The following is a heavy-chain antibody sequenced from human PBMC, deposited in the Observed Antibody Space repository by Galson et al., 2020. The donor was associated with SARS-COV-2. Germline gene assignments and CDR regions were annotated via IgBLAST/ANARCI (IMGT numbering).Heavy chain of an antibody. J-gene: IGHJ4*02. Sequence: GSLKISCAASGFTFSDHYMTWIRQAPGKGLEYLSYISGSSANINYADSVRGRFTISRDNAKNSLFLQMNSLRVEDTAVYYCTRDPRLSDYLGQGTLVTVSS. CDR1: GFTFSDHY. CDR3: TRDPRLSDY. D-gene: IGHD5-12*01. CDR2: ISGSSANI. V-gene: IGHV3-11*06.